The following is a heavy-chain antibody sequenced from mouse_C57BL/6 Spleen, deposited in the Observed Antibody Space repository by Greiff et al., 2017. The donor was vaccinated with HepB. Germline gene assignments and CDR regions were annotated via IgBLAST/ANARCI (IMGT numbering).Heavy chain of an antibody. Sequence: VQLKESGGGLVKPGGSLKLSCAASGFTFSSYTMSWVRQTPEKRLEWVATISGGGGNTYYPDSVKGRFTISRDNAKNTLYLQMSSLRSEDTALYYCARRYDYDWYFDVWGTGTTVTVSS. D-gene: IGHD2-4*01. CDR2: ISGGGGNT. CDR3: ARRYDYDWYFDV. V-gene: IGHV5-9*01. CDR1: GFTFSSYT. J-gene: IGHJ1*03.